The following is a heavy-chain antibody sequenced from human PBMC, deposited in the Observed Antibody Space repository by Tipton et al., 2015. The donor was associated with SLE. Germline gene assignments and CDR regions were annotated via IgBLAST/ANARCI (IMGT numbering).Heavy chain of an antibody. CDR3: ARESAAAGTRWFDP. J-gene: IGHJ5*02. D-gene: IGHD6-13*01. Sequence: TLSLTCTVSNGSISSGSYYWSWIRQPAGKGLEWIGHVYPGGTSDYNASLKSRVDISIDTSKNQFSLKLSSVTAADTAVYYCARESAAAGTRWFDPWGQGTLVTVSS. CDR1: NGSISSGSYY. V-gene: IGHV4-61*09. CDR2: VYPGGTS.